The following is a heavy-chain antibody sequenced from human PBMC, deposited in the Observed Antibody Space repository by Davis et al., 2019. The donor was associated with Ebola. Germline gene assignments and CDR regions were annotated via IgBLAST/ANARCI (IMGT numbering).Heavy chain of an antibody. V-gene: IGHV5-51*01. J-gene: IGHJ1*01. CDR2: IHPGDSDV. CDR3: ARHMGPGYCSGGSCFEYLQH. Sequence: GESLKISCKSSGYNFATYWIGWVRQMPGKGLEWMGIIHPGDSDVRSSPSFQGQVTISVDKSISTAYLQWSSLRASDTAVYFCARHMGPGYCSGGSCFEYLQHWGQGTLVTVSS. CDR1: GYNFATYW. D-gene: IGHD2-15*01.